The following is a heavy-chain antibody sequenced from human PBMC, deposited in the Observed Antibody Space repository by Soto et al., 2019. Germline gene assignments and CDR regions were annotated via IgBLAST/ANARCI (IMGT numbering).Heavy chain of an antibody. J-gene: IGHJ4*02. V-gene: IGHV3-23*01. D-gene: IGHD3-22*01. CDR2: ISAGAVAT. CDR1: GFTFSSYA. Sequence: VGSLRLSCAASGFTFSSYAMSWVRQAPGKGLEWVSAISAGAVATNYADSVKGRFTISRDNSKNTLYLQMNSLRAEDTAVYYCAKGRESSGSYRPFDYWGQGALVTVPQ. CDR3: AKGRESSGSYRPFDY.